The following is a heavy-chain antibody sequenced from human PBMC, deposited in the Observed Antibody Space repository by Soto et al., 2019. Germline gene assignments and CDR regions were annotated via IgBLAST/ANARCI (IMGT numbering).Heavy chain of an antibody. V-gene: IGHV3-73*01. J-gene: IGHJ4*02. CDR3: TRIQQVE. D-gene: IGHD6-13*01. CDR2: IRSKANGYAT. Sequence: EVQLVESGGGLVKPGGSLRLSCAASGFTFSGYAMHWVRQASGKGLEWVGRIRSKANGYATTYGASVKGRFTISRDDSKNTAYLQMNSLKTEDTAMYYCTRIQQVEWGQGTLVTVSS. CDR1: GFTFSGYA.